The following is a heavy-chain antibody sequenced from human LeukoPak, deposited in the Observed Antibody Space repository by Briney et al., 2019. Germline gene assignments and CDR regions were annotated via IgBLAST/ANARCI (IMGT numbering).Heavy chain of an antibody. CDR1: GGSFSGYY. Sequence: SETLSLTCAVYGGSFSGYYWSWIRQPPGKGLEWIGEINHSGSTNYNPSLKSRVTISVDTSKYQFSLKLSSVTAADTAVYYCARPRGTMVRGPLYYMDVWGKGTTVTVSS. CDR2: INHSGST. CDR3: ARPRGTMVRGPLYYMDV. D-gene: IGHD3-10*01. V-gene: IGHV4-34*01. J-gene: IGHJ6*03.